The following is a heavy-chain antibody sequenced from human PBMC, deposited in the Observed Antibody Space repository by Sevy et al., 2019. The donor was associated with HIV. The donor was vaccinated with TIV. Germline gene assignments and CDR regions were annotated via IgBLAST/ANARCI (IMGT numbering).Heavy chain of an antibody. J-gene: IGHJ5*02. V-gene: IGHV3-49*03. CDR3: ASDYDRRGVKDVSFDP. Sequence: GGSLRLSCTASGFTFRDYAMAWFRQTPGKGLEWVGLIRRKGSGGATDYAASVKGRFTISRVDSRSIAYLEMNSLKTDNTAVNFCASDYDRRGVKDVSFDPWGQGTLVTVSS. CDR1: GFTFRDYA. D-gene: IGHD3-3*01. CDR2: IRRKGSGGAT.